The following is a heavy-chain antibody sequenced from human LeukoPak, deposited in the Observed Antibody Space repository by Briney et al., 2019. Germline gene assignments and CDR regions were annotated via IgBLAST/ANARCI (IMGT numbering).Heavy chain of an antibody. CDR1: GYSISSGYY. V-gene: IGHV4-38-2*02. D-gene: IGHD4-23*01. CDR3: ARGPTVVTPGIFDY. Sequence: SETLSLTCSVSGYSISSGYYWGWIRQPPGKGLEWIGSMYHSGSTYYNPSLKSRVTISVDTSKNQFSLKLSSVTAADTAVYYCARGPTVVTPGIFDYWGQGTLVTVSS. CDR2: MYHSGST. J-gene: IGHJ4*02.